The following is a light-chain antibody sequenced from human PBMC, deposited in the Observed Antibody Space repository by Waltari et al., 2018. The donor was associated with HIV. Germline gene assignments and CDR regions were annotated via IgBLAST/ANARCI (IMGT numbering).Light chain of an antibody. J-gene: IGKJ3*01. CDR3: QARHSWPPLFT. CDR1: QSVTTY. V-gene: IGKV3-11*01. CDR2: DAS. Sequence: EIVLTQSPATLSLSPGEGATLSCRASQSVTTYLAWLQQKPGQPPRLLIFDASSRATGVPARFSGSGSGTDFSLTISSLEPEDFAIYYCQARHSWPPLFTFGPGTKVEMK.